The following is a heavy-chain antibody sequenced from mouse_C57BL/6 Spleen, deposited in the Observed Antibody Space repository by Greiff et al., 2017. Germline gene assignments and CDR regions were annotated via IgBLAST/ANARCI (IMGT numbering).Heavy chain of an antibody. CDR3: AREGDDYYAMDY. Sequence: EVQRVESGPGLVKPSQSLSLTCSVTGYSITSGYYWNWIRQFPGNKLEWMGYISYDGSNNYNPSLKNRISITRDTSKNQFFLKLNSVTTEDTATYYCAREGDDYYAMDYWGQGTSVTVSS. V-gene: IGHV3-6*01. J-gene: IGHJ4*01. CDR1: GYSITSGYY. CDR2: ISYDGSN.